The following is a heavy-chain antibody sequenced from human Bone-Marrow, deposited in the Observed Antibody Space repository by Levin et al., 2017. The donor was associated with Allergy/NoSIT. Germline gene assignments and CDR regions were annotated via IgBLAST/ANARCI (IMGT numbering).Heavy chain of an antibody. J-gene: IGHJ4*02. CDR1: GFTVGNNH. V-gene: IGHV3-66*01. CDR3: ATRSVAAPK. D-gene: IGHD6-19*01. CDR2: MYSGGST. Sequence: PGGSLRLSCASSGFTVGNNHMNWVRQAAGKGLEWVSLMYSGGSTRYADSVKGRFTISRDSSKNTLYLQMDSLRADDTAVYYCATRSVAAPKWGRGTPVTVS.